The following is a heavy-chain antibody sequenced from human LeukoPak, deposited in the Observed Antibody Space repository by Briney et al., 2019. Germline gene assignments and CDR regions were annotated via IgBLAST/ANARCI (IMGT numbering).Heavy chain of an antibody. J-gene: IGHJ4*02. V-gene: IGHV3-23*01. CDR3: AKGKGMVYNNYCFDR. D-gene: IGHD4-11*01. Sequence: CSVSCCSIISCFFYWIGLQPPREEGGGGSSITGSSSTTSYADSVKGRFTISRDKSELTLYLHMNSLRADDTAVYYSAKGKGMVYNNYCFDRWGQGSLVTASS. CDR2: ITGSSSTT. CDR1: CSIISCFF.